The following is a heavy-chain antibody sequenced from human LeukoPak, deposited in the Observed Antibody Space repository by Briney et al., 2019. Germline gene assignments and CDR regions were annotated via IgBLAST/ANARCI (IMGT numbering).Heavy chain of an antibody. V-gene: IGHV4-34*01. J-gene: IGHJ4*02. CDR2: INHSGST. CDR3: ARVIAAGTVGYCSSTSCGEFDY. D-gene: IGHD2-2*01. CDR1: GGSFSGYY. Sequence: PSETLSLTCAVYGGSFSGYYWSWIRQPPGKGLEWIGEINHSGSTNYNPSLKSRVTISVDTSKNQFSLKLSSVTAADTAVYYCARVIAAGTVGYCSSTSCGEFDYWGQGTLVTVSS.